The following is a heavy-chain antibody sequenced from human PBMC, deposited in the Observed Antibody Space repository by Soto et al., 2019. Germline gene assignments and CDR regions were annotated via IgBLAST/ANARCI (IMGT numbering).Heavy chain of an antibody. V-gene: IGHV1-8*01. CDR1: GYTFTSYD. D-gene: IGHD6-6*01. CDR2: MNPNSGNT. J-gene: IGHJ5*02. Sequence: ASVEVSCRASGYTFTSYDINWVRQATGQGLEWMGWMNPNSGNTGYAQKFQGRVTMTRNTSISTAYMELSSLRSEDTAVYYCARDRSIATPNNWFDPWGQGTLVTVSS. CDR3: ARDRSIATPNNWFDP.